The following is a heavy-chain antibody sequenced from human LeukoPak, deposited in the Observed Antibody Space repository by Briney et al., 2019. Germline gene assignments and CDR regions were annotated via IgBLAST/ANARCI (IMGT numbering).Heavy chain of an antibody. Sequence: GESLKISCKGSGYSFINYWIGWVRQMPGKGLEWVGIIFPGDSDTRYSPSFQGQVTISADKSISTAYLQWSNLKASDTAMYYCARRASYGLGDDYWGQGTLVTVSS. CDR2: IFPGDSDT. CDR1: GYSFINYW. V-gene: IGHV5-51*01. J-gene: IGHJ4*02. CDR3: ARRASYGLGDDY. D-gene: IGHD3-3*01.